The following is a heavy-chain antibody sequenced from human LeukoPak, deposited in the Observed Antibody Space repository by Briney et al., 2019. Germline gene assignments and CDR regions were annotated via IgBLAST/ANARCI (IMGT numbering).Heavy chain of an antibody. J-gene: IGHJ5*02. CDR1: GGSISSGDYY. CDR2: IYYSGST. Sequence: SETLSLTCTVSGGSISSGDYYWSWIRQPPGKGLEWIGYIYYSGSTYYNPSLKSRVTISVDTSKNQFSLKLSSVTAADTAVSYCARGGIVATRITTWFDPWGQGTLVTVSS. CDR3: ARGGIVATRITTWFDP. V-gene: IGHV4-30-4*01. D-gene: IGHD5-12*01.